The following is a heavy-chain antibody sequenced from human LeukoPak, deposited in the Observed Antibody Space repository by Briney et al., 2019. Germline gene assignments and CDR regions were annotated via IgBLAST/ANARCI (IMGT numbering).Heavy chain of an antibody. Sequence: PGGSLRLSCAASGFTVSSNYMSWVRQAPGKGLEWVSVIYSGGSTYYADSVKGRFTISRDNSKNTLYLQMNSLRAEDTAVYYCTRVTYYDSSGYDAGFDYWGQGTLVTVSS. CDR1: GFTVSSNY. J-gene: IGHJ4*02. V-gene: IGHV3-66*01. D-gene: IGHD3-22*01. CDR2: IYSGGST. CDR3: TRVTYYDSSGYDAGFDY.